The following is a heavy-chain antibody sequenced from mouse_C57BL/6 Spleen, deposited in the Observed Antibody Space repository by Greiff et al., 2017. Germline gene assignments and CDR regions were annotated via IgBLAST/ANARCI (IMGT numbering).Heavy chain of an antibody. J-gene: IGHJ2*01. CDR3: ARGFITTVDDLDY. CDR1: GYAFSSSW. V-gene: IGHV1-82*01. D-gene: IGHD1-1*01. Sequence: FQLQQSGPELVKPGASVKISCKASGYAFSSSWMNWVKQRPGKGLEWIGRIYPGDGDTNYNGKFKGKATLTADKSSSTAYMQLSSLTSEDSAVYFCARGFITTVDDLDYWGQGTTLTVSS. CDR2: IYPGDGDT.